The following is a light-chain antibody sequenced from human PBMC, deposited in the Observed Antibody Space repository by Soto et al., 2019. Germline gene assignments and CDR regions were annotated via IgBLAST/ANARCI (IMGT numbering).Light chain of an antibody. J-gene: IGKJ3*01. V-gene: IGKV1-33*01. Sequence: DIQMTQSPSSLSASVGDRVTITCQASQDIYIYLNWYQKKPGKAPKLLIYDASKLETGVPSRFSGSGSGTDFTFTISSLQPEDIATYYCQRYDNVLLFTFSPGTKVDIK. CDR1: QDIYIY. CDR3: QRYDNVLLFT. CDR2: DAS.